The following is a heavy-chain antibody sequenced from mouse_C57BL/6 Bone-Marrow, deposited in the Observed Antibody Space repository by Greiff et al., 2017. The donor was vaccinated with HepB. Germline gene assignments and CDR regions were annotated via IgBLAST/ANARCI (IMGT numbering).Heavy chain of an antibody. CDR1: GYAFTNYL. V-gene: IGHV1-54*01. J-gene: IGHJ2*01. CDR2: INTGSGGT. Sequence: VNVVESGAELVRPGTSVKVSCKASGYAFTNYLIEWVKQRPGQGLEWIGVINTGSGGTNYNEKFKGKATLTADKSSSTAYMQLSSLTSEDSAVYVCAYYDYDDGFDYWGQGTTLTVSS. D-gene: IGHD2-4*01. CDR3: AYYDYDDGFDY.